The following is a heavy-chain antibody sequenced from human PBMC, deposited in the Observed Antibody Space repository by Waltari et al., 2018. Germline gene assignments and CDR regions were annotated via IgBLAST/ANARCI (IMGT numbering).Heavy chain of an antibody. V-gene: IGHV4-34*01. CDR3: ARAPHCSGGSCYTVNWFDP. Sequence: QVQLQQWGAGLLKPSETLSLTCAVYGGSFSGYYWSWIRQPPGKGLEWIGESNHSGRTNYNPSLKSRVPISVDTSKNQFSLKLSSVTAADTAVYYCARAPHCSGGSCYTVNWFDPWGQGTLVTVSS. CDR2: SNHSGRT. CDR1: GGSFSGYY. D-gene: IGHD2-15*01. J-gene: IGHJ5*02.